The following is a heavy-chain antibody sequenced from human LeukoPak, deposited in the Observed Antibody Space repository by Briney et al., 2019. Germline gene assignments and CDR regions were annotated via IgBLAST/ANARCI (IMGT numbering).Heavy chain of an antibody. J-gene: IGHJ5*02. CDR3: ARLHNVVIPAASSNWFDP. CDR1: GYSFTSYW. V-gene: IGHV5-51*01. D-gene: IGHD2-2*01. Sequence: GESLKISCKGSGYSFTSYWIGWVRQMPGKGLEWMGIIYPGDSDTRYSPSFQGQVTISADKSISTAYLQWSSLKASDTAMYYCARLHNVVIPAASSNWFDPWGQGTLVTVSS. CDR2: IYPGDSDT.